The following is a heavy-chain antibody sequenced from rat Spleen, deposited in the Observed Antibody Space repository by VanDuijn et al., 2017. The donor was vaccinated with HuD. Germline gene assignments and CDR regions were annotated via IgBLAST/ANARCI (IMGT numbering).Heavy chain of an antibody. J-gene: IGHJ2*01. CDR1: GFSLISYT. Sequence: QVQLKESGPGLVQPSQTLSLTCTVSGFSLISYTVSWVRQPPGKGLEWIAAISSGKSTYYNSALKSRLSISGDTSKSQVFLKMNSLQTDDTGTYYCTRDREDDYFDYWGQGVMVTVSS. CDR2: ISSGKST. D-gene: IGHD1-11*01. CDR3: TRDREDDYFDY. V-gene: IGHV2-6*01.